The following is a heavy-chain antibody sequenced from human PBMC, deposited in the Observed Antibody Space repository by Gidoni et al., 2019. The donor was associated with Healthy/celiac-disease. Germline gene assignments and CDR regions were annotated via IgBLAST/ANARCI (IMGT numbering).Heavy chain of an antibody. CDR1: GGSISSSSYY. Sequence: QLQLQESGPGLVKPSETLSLTCTVSGGSISSSSYYWGWIRQPPGKGLEWIGSIYYSGSTYYNPSLKSRVTISVDTYKNQFSLKLSSVTAADTAVYYCARRGIAAAGNPPYFDYWGQGTLVTVSS. V-gene: IGHV4-39*01. J-gene: IGHJ4*02. CDR2: IYYSGST. CDR3: ARRGIAAAGNPPYFDY. D-gene: IGHD6-13*01.